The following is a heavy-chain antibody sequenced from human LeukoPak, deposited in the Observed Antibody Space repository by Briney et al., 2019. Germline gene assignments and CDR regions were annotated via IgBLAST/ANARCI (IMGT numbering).Heavy chain of an antibody. D-gene: IGHD1-26*01. CDR2: IYTSGST. J-gene: IGHJ4*02. Sequence: SETLSLTCTVSGGSISSYYWSWIRQPAGKGLEWIGRIYTSGSTNYNPSLKSRVTMSVDTSKNQFSLKQSSVTAADTAVYYCARVASGSYFGYFDYWGQGTLVTVSS. V-gene: IGHV4-4*07. CDR1: GGSISSYY. CDR3: ARVASGSYFGYFDY.